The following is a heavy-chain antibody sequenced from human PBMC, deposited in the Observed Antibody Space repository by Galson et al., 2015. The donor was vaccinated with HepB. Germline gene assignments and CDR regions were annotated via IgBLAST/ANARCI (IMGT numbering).Heavy chain of an antibody. V-gene: IGHV3-21*01. J-gene: IGHJ3*02. Sequence: SLRLSCAASGFTFSSYSMNWVRQAPGKGLEWVSSISSSSSYIYYADSVKGRFTISRDNAKNSLYLQMNSLRAEDTAVYYCARGRQRYSGRLDAFDIWGQGTMVTVSS. D-gene: IGHD5-12*01. CDR2: ISSSSSYI. CDR1: GFTFSSYS. CDR3: ARGRQRYSGRLDAFDI.